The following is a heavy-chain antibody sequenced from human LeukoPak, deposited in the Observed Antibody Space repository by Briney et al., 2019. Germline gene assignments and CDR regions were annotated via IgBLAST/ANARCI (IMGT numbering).Heavy chain of an antibody. CDR3: ARDKMVRGVPYYYYYYMDV. CDR2: INPNSGGT. Sequence: ASVKVSCKASGYTFTGYYMHWVRQAPGQGLEWMGWINPNSGGTNYAQKFQGRVTMTRDTSISTAYMELSRLRSDDTAVYYCARDKMVRGVPYYYYYYMDVWGKGTTVTVSS. CDR1: GYTFTGYY. J-gene: IGHJ6*03. V-gene: IGHV1-2*02. D-gene: IGHD3-10*01.